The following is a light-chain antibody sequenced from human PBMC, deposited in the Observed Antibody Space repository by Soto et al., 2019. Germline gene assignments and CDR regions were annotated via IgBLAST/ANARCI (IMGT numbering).Light chain of an antibody. CDR1: QNINSW. Sequence: IQMTQSPSILSASVGDRVTITCRASQNINSWLAWYQQKPGKAPKLLIYKTSSLESGVPSRFSGSESGTEFTLTISSLQPDDFATYYCKQYSSYSRYTFGQGTKLEMK. CDR3: KQYSSYSRYT. J-gene: IGKJ2*01. CDR2: KTS. V-gene: IGKV1-5*03.